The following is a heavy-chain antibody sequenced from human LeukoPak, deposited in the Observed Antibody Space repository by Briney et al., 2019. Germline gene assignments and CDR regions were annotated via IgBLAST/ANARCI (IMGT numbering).Heavy chain of an antibody. CDR2: INPNSGGT. V-gene: IGHV1-2*02. Sequence: ASVKVSCKASGYTFTGYYMHWVRQAPGQGLEWMGWINPNSGGTNYAQKFQGRVTMTRDTSISTAYMELSRLRSDDTAVYYCARVKSMYSSSWASIGYGGQGTLVTVSS. CDR1: GYTFTGYY. D-gene: IGHD6-13*01. J-gene: IGHJ4*02. CDR3: ARVKSMYSSSWASIGY.